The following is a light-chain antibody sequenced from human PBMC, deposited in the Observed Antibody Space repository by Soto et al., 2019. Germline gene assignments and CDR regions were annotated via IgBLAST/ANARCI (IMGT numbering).Light chain of an antibody. CDR2: YVS. CDR1: SGDIGGYNY. Sequence: QSALTQPASVSGSPGQSITISCTGTSGDIGGYNYVSWYQQHPGKAPKLMIYYVSDRPSGVSNRFSGSKSGNTASLTISGLRAEDEADYYCSSYTTSNTLLFGGGTKLTVL. CDR3: SSYTTSNTLL. J-gene: IGLJ2*01. V-gene: IGLV2-14*01.